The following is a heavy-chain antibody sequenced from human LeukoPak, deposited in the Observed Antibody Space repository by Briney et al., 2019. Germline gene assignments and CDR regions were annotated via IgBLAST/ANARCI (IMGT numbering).Heavy chain of an antibody. Sequence: GGSLRLSCAASGFTFSSYAISWVRQAPGKGLEWVSAISGSGGSTYYADSVKGRFTISRDNSKNTLYLQMNSLRAEDTAVYYCAKAKNVLRYFDWLTDCWGQGTLVTVSS. CDR2: ISGSGGST. CDR1: GFTFSSYA. V-gene: IGHV3-23*01. D-gene: IGHD3-9*01. J-gene: IGHJ4*02. CDR3: AKAKNVLRYFDWLTDC.